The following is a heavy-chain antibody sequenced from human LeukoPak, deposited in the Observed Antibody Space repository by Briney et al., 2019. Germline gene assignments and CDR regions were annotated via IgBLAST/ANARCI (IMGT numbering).Heavy chain of an antibody. Sequence: SETLSLTCTVSGGSISSYYWSWIRQPPGKGLEWIGYIYYSGSTNRNPSLKSRVTISVDTSKNQFSLKLSSVTAADTAVYYCARHVKGSTHGFDPWGQGTLVTVSS. CDR1: GGSISSYY. CDR2: IYYSGST. D-gene: IGHD2/OR15-2a*01. V-gene: IGHV4-59*08. J-gene: IGHJ5*02. CDR3: ARHVKGSTHGFDP.